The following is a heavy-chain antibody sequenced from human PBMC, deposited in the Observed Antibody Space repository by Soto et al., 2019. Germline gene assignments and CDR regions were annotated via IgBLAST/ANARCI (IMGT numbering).Heavy chain of an antibody. CDR1: GFTFSSYG. J-gene: IGHJ4*02. Sequence: QVPLVESGGGVVQPGRSLRLSCAASGFTFSSYGMHWVRQAPGKGLEWVAVISYDGSNKYYADSVKGRFTISRDNSKNTLYLQMNSLRAEDTAVYYCAKVPGYSSSWDDYWGQGTLVTVSS. V-gene: IGHV3-30*18. CDR2: ISYDGSNK. D-gene: IGHD6-13*01. CDR3: AKVPGYSSSWDDY.